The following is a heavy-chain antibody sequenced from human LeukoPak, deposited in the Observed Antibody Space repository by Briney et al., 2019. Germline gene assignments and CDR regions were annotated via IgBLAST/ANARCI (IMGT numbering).Heavy chain of an antibody. CDR1: GYTFTGYY. J-gene: IGHJ3*02. CDR2: INPNSGGT. D-gene: IGHD3-22*01. Sequence: ASVKVSCKASGYTFTGYYMHGVRQAPGQGLEWMGWINPNSGGTNYAQKFQGWVTMTRDTSISTAYMELSRLRSDDTAVYYCARGKNYYDSSGYPIWAFDIWGQGTMVTVSS. CDR3: ARGKNYYDSSGYPIWAFDI. V-gene: IGHV1-2*04.